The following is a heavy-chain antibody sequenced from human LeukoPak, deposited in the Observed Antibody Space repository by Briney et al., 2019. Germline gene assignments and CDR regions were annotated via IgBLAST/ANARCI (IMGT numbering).Heavy chain of an antibody. D-gene: IGHD6-19*01. CDR2: IYYSGST. J-gene: IGHJ4*02. CDR1: GGSISSSSYY. Sequence: PSETLSLTCTVSGGSISSSSYYWGWIRQPPGKRLEWIGSIYYSGSTYYNPSLKSRVTISVDTSKNQFSLKLSSVTAADTAVYYCARLLFPGIAVAGWGQGTLVTVSS. CDR3: ARLLFPGIAVAG. V-gene: IGHV4-39*01.